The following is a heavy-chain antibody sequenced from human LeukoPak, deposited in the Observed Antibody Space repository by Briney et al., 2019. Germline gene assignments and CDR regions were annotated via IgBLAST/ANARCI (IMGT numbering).Heavy chain of an antibody. CDR3: ARVGDYSPRGWFDP. J-gene: IGHJ5*02. CDR2: INPSGGST. D-gene: IGHD4-11*01. V-gene: IGHV1-46*01. Sequence: ASVKVSCKASGYSLTSYALNWVRQAPGQGLEWMGIINPSGGSTTYAQKFQGRVTMTRDMSTRTLYMELSSLRSEDTAFYYCARVGDYSPRGWFDPWGQGTLVTVSS. CDR1: GYSLTSYA.